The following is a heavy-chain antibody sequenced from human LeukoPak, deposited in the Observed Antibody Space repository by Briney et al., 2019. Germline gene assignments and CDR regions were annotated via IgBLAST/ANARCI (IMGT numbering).Heavy chain of an antibody. Sequence: GGSLRLSCAASGFTFSSYGMHWVRQAPGKGLERVAVIWSDGSNKYYADSVKGRFTISKDHSKNTLYLILDSLRAEDTAVYYCARENYYDSSAYLGYWGQGTLVTVSS. D-gene: IGHD3-22*01. CDR1: GFTFSSYG. CDR2: IWSDGSNK. V-gene: IGHV3-33*08. CDR3: ARENYYDSSAYLGY. J-gene: IGHJ4*02.